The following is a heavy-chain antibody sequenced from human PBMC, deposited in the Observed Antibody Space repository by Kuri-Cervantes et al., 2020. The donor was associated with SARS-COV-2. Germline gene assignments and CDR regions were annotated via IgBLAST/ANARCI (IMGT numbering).Heavy chain of an antibody. J-gene: IGHJ4*02. Sequence: ASVKVSCKASGYTFTNYDINWVRQATGQGLEWMGWMDPNTGVTGYTQKSQDRIIMTRDTSVSTAYMELSSLPFADTATYYCTRRSVTRDYWGQGTLVTVSS. CDR2: MDPNTGVT. D-gene: IGHD2-21*02. V-gene: IGHV1-8*01. CDR3: TRRSVTRDY. CDR1: GYTFTNYD.